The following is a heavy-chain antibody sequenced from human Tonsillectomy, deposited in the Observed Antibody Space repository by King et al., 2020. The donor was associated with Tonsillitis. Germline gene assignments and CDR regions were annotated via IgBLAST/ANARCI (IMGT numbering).Heavy chain of an antibody. D-gene: IGHD1-26*01. CDR1: GGSISSSDHY. CDR2: MYYSGSI. V-gene: IGHV4-39*01. J-gene: IGHJ4*02. Sequence: LQLQESGPGVVKPSETLSLTCTVSGGSISSSDHYWAWIRQPPGKGLEWIGYMYYSGSIFYNPSLKSRITISGGTSENRFSLKLSSVTAADTAVSFCAMSVSGSFDYWGQGALVTVSS. CDR3: AMSVSGSFDY.